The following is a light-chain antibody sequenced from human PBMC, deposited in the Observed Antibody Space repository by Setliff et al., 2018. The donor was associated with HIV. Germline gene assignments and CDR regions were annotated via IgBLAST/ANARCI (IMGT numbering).Light chain of an antibody. V-gene: IGLV2-14*03. CDR1: SSDIGVYDY. CDR2: DVS. Sequence: QSALTQPASVSGSPGQSVFISCTGSSSDIGVYDYVSWYQQHPGNAPKLILYDVSDRPSGVSDRFSGSKSGNTASLTISGLQPEDEADYYCSSYTSSSTPYVFGTGTKVTVL. J-gene: IGLJ1*01. CDR3: SSYTSSSTPYV.